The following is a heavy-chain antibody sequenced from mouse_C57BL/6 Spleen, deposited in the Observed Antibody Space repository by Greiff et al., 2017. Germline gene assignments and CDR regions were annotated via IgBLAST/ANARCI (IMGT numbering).Heavy chain of an antibody. CDR2: IDPSDSYT. J-gene: IGHJ3*01. CDR3: ARVYDGYYVAWFAY. CDR1: GYTFTSYW. Sequence: QVQLKQPGAELVMPGASVKLSCKASGYTFTSYWMHWVKQRPGQGLEWIGEIDPSDSYTNYNQKFKGKSTLTVDKSSSTAYMQLSSLTSEDSAVYYCARVYDGYYVAWFAYGGKGTLVTVSA. D-gene: IGHD2-3*01. V-gene: IGHV1-69*01.